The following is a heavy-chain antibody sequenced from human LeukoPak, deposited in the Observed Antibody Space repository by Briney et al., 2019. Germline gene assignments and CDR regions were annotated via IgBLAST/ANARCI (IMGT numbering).Heavy chain of an antibody. D-gene: IGHD3-22*01. CDR1: GGSISSYY. J-gene: IGHJ5*02. Sequence: SETLSLTCTVSGGSISSYYWSWIRQPPGKGLEWIGYIYYSGSTNYNPSLKSRVTISVDTSKNQFSLKLSSMTAADTAVYHCARDFYDSSGYYNWFDPWGQGTLVTVSS. V-gene: IGHV4-59*01. CDR3: ARDFYDSSGYYNWFDP. CDR2: IYYSGST.